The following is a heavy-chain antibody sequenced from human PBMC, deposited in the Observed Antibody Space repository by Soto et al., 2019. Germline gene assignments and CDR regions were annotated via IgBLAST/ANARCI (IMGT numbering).Heavy chain of an antibody. V-gene: IGHV3-23*01. Sequence: GGSLRLSCASSVFTFSAYAMTCVRQSPGKGLESVSGIYGNGAGIQYADSVRGRFTISRDNSKNTLYLQMNSLRAEDTAVYYCAQDVISGDGFWLMDHWGQGTLVTVSS. CDR1: VFTFSAYA. D-gene: IGHD2-21*02. CDR3: AQDVISGDGFWLMDH. CDR2: IYGNGAGI. J-gene: IGHJ4*02.